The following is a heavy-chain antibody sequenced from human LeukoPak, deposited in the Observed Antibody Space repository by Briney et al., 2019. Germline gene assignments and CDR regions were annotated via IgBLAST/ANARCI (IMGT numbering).Heavy chain of an antibody. Sequence: SETLSLTCTVSGSMYNYYWSWIRQPPGKGLEWIGYIHYSGGTNYNPSLKSRVTMSLDTSNNQVSLKLNSVTAADTAVYYCARRGELLDYWGQGTLVTVSS. CDR2: IHYSGGT. CDR1: GSMYNYY. V-gene: IGHV4-59*08. J-gene: IGHJ4*02. D-gene: IGHD1-26*01. CDR3: ARRGELLDY.